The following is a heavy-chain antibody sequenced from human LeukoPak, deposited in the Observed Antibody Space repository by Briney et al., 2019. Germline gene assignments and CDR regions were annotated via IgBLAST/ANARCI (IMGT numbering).Heavy chain of an antibody. CDR2: INHSGST. CDR1: GGSFSGYY. Sequence: PSETLSLTCAVYGGSFSGYYWSWIRQPPGKGLEWIGEINHSGSTNYNPSLKSRVTISVDTSKNQFSLKLSSVTAADTAVYYCARGFEHRGYSYLYYYYYMDVWGKGTTVTVSS. CDR3: ARGFEHRGYSYLYYYYYMDV. D-gene: IGHD5-18*01. V-gene: IGHV4-34*01. J-gene: IGHJ6*03.